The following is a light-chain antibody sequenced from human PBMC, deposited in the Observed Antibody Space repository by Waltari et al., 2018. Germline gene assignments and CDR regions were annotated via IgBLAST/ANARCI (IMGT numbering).Light chain of an antibody. CDR1: QIVSRA. J-gene: IGKJ1*01. V-gene: IGKV3-20*01. CDR2: GAS. CDR3: QHYVSLPVT. Sequence: EIVLTQSPGTLSLSPGERATLSCRASQIVSRALAWYQQNPGQAPRPPISGASNRATGIPDRFSGSGSGTDFSLIISRLEPEDFAVYYCQHYVSLPVTFGQGTKVEIK.